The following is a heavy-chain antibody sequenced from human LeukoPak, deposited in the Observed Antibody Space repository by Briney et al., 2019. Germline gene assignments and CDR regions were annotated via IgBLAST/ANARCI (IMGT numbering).Heavy chain of an antibody. CDR3: ANIQLWSDYNWFDP. D-gene: IGHD5-18*01. CDR1: GSTFTSYW. V-gene: IGHV5-51*01. J-gene: IGHJ5*02. CDR2: IYPGDSDT. Sequence: GESLKISCQGSGSTFTSYWIGWVRQMPGKGLEWMGIIYPGDSDTRYSPSFQGQVTISADKSISTAYLQWSSLKASDTAMYYCANIQLWSDYNWFDPWGQGTLVTVSS.